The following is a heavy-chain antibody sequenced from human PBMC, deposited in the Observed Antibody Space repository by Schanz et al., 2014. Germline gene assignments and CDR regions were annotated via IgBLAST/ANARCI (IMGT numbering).Heavy chain of an antibody. CDR3: AKVEVTKARAFDI. V-gene: IGHV3-30*18. Sequence: QVQLVESGGGVVRPGRSLRLSCAASGFTFSNYGMHWVRQAPGKGLEWVAVISYDGSDKFYADSVKGRFTISRDNSNNTLSLQMNSLRNEDTAVYYCAKVEVTKARAFDIWGQGTVVTVSS. D-gene: IGHD4-17*01. J-gene: IGHJ3*02. CDR2: ISYDGSDK. CDR1: GFTFSNYG.